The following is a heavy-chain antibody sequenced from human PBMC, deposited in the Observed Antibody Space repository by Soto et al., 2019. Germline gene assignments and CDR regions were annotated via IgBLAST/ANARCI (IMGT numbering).Heavy chain of an antibody. D-gene: IGHD2-8*01. J-gene: IGHJ4*02. CDR3: AIVPTGKYGVWNY. V-gene: IGHV3-74*01. Sequence: EEQLVESGGGLVQPGGSLRLSCAASGFTFSSYWMHWVRQAPGKGLVWVSRINPGGSITAYADSVKGRFTISRDNAKNTLYLKMNSLRGEDTAVYYCAIVPTGKYGVWNYWGQGTLVTVSS. CDR1: GFTFSSYW. CDR2: INPGGSIT.